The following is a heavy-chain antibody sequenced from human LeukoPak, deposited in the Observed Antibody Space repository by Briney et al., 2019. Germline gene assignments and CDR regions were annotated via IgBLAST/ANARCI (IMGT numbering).Heavy chain of an antibody. Sequence: PSETLSLTCAVSGDSISGYHWSWIRQPAGKGLEWIGRIYASGTINYNPSLKSRVTMSVDRSKNQFSLKVKSVTAADTAVYYCARDGSDIAVAGTPLAESFDIWGQGTMVTVSS. D-gene: IGHD6-19*01. CDR2: IYASGTI. CDR1: GDSISGYH. CDR3: ARDGSDIAVAGTPLAESFDI. V-gene: IGHV4-4*07. J-gene: IGHJ3*02.